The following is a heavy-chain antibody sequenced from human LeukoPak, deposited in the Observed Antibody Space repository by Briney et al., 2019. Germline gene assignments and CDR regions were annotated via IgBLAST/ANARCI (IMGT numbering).Heavy chain of an antibody. Sequence: ASVKVSCKASGYTFTGYYMHWVRQAPGQGLEWMGWINPNSGGTNYAQKFQGRVTMTRDTSISTAYMELSRLRSDDTAVYYCARGQYYYDSSGYPVGYFDYWGQGTLVTVSS. D-gene: IGHD3-22*01. V-gene: IGHV1-2*02. CDR1: GYTFTGYY. CDR3: ARGQYYYDSSGYPVGYFDY. CDR2: INPNSGGT. J-gene: IGHJ4*02.